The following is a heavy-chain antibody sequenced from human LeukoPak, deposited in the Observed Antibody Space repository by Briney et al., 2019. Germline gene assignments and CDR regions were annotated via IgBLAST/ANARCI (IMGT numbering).Heavy chain of an antibody. CDR1: GGSIISGSKY. CDR2: IYYSGTT. CDR3: AGAVAGEEYYFDY. D-gene: IGHD6-19*01. J-gene: IGHJ4*02. Sequence: SETLSLTCTVSGGSIISGSKYWGWIRQAPGTGLEWIGSIYYSGTTYYNPSLKSRVTMSVDTSKNQFSLNLISLTAADTAVYYCAGAVAGEEYYFDYWGQGTLVTVSS. V-gene: IGHV4-39*07.